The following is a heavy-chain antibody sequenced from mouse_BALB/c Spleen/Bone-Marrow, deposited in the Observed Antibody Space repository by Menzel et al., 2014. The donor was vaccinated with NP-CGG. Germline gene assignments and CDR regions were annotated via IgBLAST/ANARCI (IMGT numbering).Heavy chain of an antibody. D-gene: IGHD2-4*01. CDR2: IDPANGNT. V-gene: IGHV14-3*02. CDR1: GFNFKDTY. Sequence: VQLQHSGAELVKPGASVKLSCTASGFNFKDTYMHWVPQRPDQGLEWIVRIDPANGNTKYDPKFQGKATITADTSSNTAYLQLSSLTAEDTAVYYCATMMTDWYFDVWGAGTTGTASS. J-gene: IGHJ1*01. CDR3: ATMMTDWYFDV.